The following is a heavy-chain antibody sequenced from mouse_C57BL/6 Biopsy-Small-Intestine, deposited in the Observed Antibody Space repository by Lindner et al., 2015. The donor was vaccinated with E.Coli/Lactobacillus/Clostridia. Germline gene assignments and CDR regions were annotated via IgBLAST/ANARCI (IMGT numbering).Heavy chain of an antibody. D-gene: IGHD1-1*01. CDR3: ARSTTVVAFDY. V-gene: IGHV1-80*01. CDR1: GYAFSSFW. CDR2: IYPGDGDT. Sequence: VQLQESGAELVKPGASVKISCKASGYAFSSFWMNWVKQRPGKGLEWIGQIYPGDGDTKYNGKFKGKATLTADKSSSTAYMQLSSLTSEDSAIYFCARSTTVVAFDYWGQGTTLTVSS. J-gene: IGHJ2*01.